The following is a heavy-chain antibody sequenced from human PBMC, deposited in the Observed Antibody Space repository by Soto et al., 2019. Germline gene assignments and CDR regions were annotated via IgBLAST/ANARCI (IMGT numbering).Heavy chain of an antibody. CDR2: ICYDGSNK. CDR1: DFQFNSYS. Sequence: GGSLLLSCAASDFQFNSYSMHWVRQAPGKGLEWVAEICYDGSNKYYADSVKGRFTISRDNSKNTLYLQMNSLRAEDTAVYYCARSVDTAMVSWGQGTLVTVSS. D-gene: IGHD5-18*01. V-gene: IGHV3-33*01. CDR3: ARSVDTAMVS. J-gene: IGHJ4*02.